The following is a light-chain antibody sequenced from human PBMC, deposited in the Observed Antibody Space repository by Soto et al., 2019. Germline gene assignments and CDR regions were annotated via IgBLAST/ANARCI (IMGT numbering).Light chain of an antibody. Sequence: EIVLTQSPGTLSLSPGERATLSCRASQSLNNNYFAWYQHKPGRALRLLIDGASTRVTGTPDRFSGSGSGTDFTLTIIRLEPADVAMYYCQPYEAVVTFGQGITLEI. CDR2: GAS. CDR1: QSLNNNY. V-gene: IGKV3-20*01. CDR3: QPYEAVVT. J-gene: IGKJ1*01.